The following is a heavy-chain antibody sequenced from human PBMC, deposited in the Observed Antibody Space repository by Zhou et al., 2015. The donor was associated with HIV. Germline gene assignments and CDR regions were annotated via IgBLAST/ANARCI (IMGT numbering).Heavy chain of an antibody. CDR2: IYNGNT. V-gene: IGHV1-18*01. CDR1: GGTFSNHG. CDR3: ARDDSSGYHSFGY. Sequence: QVQLVQSGAEVKKPGSSVKVSCKASGGTFSNHGISWVRQAPGQGLEWMGWIYNGNTNYAQKFQGRVTMTTDTSTSTGYMELRSLRSDDTATYFCARDDSSGYHSFGYWGQGTLVTVSS. D-gene: IGHD3-22*01. J-gene: IGHJ4*02.